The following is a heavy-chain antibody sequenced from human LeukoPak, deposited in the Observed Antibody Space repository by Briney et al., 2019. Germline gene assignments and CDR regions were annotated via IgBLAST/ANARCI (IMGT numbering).Heavy chain of an antibody. D-gene: IGHD5-24*01. J-gene: IGHJ4*02. CDR3: ARGFRDGYNYRIFHNTLPVYYYDY. CDR1: GDSSSGYS. Sequence: SETLSLTCGVSGDSSSGYSWKWIRQPPGKGREWIGEIDHSGSTNYNPSLKSRVTLSGDASKNDFSLNLTSVTAADTAVYYCARGFRDGYNYRIFHNTLPVYYYDYWGQGTLVTVSS. V-gene: IGHV4-34*01. CDR2: IDHSGST.